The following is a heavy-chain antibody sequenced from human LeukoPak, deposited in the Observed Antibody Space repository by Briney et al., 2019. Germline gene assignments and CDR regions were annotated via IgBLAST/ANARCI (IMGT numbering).Heavy chain of an antibody. CDR3: AKGGMSSSGLDY. V-gene: IGHV3-23*01. CDR1: GFTFSSYA. Sequence: PGGSLRLSCAASGFTFSSYAMTWVRQAPGKGLEWVSSLIDTGGSTYYAYSVKGRFTISRDNSKNTLYLQMNSLRAEDTALYYCAKGGMSSSGLDYWGRGTLVTVSS. J-gene: IGHJ4*02. CDR2: LIDTGGST. D-gene: IGHD6-19*01.